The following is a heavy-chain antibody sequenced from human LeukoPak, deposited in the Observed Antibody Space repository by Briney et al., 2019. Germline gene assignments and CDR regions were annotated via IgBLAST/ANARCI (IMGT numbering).Heavy chain of an antibody. CDR1: GITLSNYG. CDR3: AKDSSSYDWGYMDV. D-gene: IGHD3-22*01. J-gene: IGHJ6*03. CDR2: IYDSGGST. V-gene: IGHV3-23*01. Sequence: PGGSLRLSCAVSGITLSNYGMSWVRQAPGKGLEWVAGIYDSGGSTSYADSVKGRFTISRDNSKNTLYLEMNSLRAEDTAVYYCAKDSSSYDWGYMDVWGKGTTVTISS.